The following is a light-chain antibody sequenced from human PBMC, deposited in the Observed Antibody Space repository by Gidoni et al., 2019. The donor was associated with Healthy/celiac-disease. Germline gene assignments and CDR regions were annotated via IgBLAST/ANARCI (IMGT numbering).Light chain of an antibody. Sequence: QMTQSPSSLSASVGDRVTITCRASQSISSYLNWYQQKPGKAPKLLIYAASSLQSGVPSRFSGSGSGTDFTLTISSLQPEDFATYYCQQSYSTPRTFGGGTKVEIK. CDR3: QQSYSTPRT. CDR1: QSISSY. CDR2: AAS. V-gene: IGKV1-39*01. J-gene: IGKJ4*01.